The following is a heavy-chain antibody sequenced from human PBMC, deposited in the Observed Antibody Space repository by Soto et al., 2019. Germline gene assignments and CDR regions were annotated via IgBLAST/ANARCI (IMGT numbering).Heavy chain of an antibody. CDR2: IWYDGSNK. CDR1: GFTFSSYG. Sequence: QVQLVESGGGVVQPGRSLRLSCAASGFTFSSYGMHWVRQAPGKGLEWVAVIWYDGSNKYYVDSVKGRFTISRDNSKNTSYLQMNSLRAEDTAAYYWARDQGGYFVYCGQGTLVTFSS. CDR3: ARDQGGYFVY. D-gene: IGHD6-13*01. J-gene: IGHJ4*02. V-gene: IGHV3-33*01.